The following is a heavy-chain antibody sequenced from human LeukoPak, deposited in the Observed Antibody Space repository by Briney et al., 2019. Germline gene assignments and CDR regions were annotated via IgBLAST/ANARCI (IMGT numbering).Heavy chain of an antibody. CDR2: IYYGGNT. V-gene: IGHV4-39*01. D-gene: IGHD4-23*01. CDR3: ATTTVVTSGFDY. J-gene: IGHJ4*02. CDR1: GGSISNSSSY. Sequence: SETLSLTCTVSGGSISNSSSYWGWLRQPPGKGLEWIGTIYYGGNTYYNPSLKSRVTISVDTSKNQFSLKLSSVTAADTAVYYCATTTVVTSGFDYWGQGTLVTVSS.